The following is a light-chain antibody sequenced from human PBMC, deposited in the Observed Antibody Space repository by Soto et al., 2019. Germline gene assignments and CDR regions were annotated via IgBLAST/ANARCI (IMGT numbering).Light chain of an antibody. CDR2: GAS. Sequence: DMKMTQPQSSVSASVGGRVTITCRARQGISSRFDWYQQKPGKAPKLLIYGASSLQSGVPSRFSGTGSGTDFTLTISSLQAEDFATYYCQQANSFLWTFGQGTKVEI. V-gene: IGKV1-12*01. CDR3: QQANSFLWT. J-gene: IGKJ1*01. CDR1: QGISSR.